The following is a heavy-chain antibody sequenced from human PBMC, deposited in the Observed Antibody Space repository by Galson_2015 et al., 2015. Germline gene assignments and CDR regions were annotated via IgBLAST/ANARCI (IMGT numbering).Heavy chain of an antibody. D-gene: IGHD6-19*01. V-gene: IGHV3-74*01. Sequence: SLRLSCAASGFTFSSYWMHWVRQAPGKGLVWVSRINSDGSSTSYADSVKGRFTISRDNAKNTLYLQMNSLRAEDTAVYYCAREGRYLGYSSGWYVDYWGQGTLVTVSS. J-gene: IGHJ4*02. CDR2: INSDGSST. CDR3: AREGRYLGYSSGWYVDY. CDR1: GFTFSSYW.